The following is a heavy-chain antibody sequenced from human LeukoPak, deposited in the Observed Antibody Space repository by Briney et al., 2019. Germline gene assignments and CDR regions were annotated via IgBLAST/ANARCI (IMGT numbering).Heavy chain of an antibody. CDR2: ISTYNGNT. V-gene: IGHV1-18*01. CDR3: ARAQQPAYYYYMDV. D-gene: IGHD2-2*01. J-gene: IGHJ6*03. Sequence: GASVKVSCKASGYTFTSYGISWVRQAPGQGLEWMGWISTYNGNTNYAQKLQGRVTMTTDTSTSTAYMELRSLRSDDTAVYYCARAQQPAYYYYMDVWGKGTTVTVSS. CDR1: GYTFTSYG.